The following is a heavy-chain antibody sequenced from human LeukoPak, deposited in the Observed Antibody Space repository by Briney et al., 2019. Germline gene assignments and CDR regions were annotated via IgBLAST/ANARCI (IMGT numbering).Heavy chain of an antibody. Sequence: SETLSLTCTVSGGSIISSSDYWGWIRQPPGKGLEWIAAIYYTGSTYYNPSLRSRVTISVDTSKNQFSLRLTCVTAADTAVYYCTRRTGSRSNWGQGTLVTVDS. V-gene: IGHV4-39*01. CDR1: GGSIISSSDY. CDR2: IYYTGST. D-gene: IGHD1-26*01. J-gene: IGHJ4*02. CDR3: TRRTGSRSN.